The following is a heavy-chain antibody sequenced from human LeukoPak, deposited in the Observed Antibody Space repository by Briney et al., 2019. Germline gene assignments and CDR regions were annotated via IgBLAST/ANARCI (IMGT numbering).Heavy chain of an antibody. J-gene: IGHJ4*02. CDR1: GFTFSSYA. V-gene: IGHV3-23*01. CDR3: AKDWRLEMATID. Sequence: GGSLRLSCAASGFTFSSYAMSWVRQTPGKGLEWVSSITSTGRTYYADSVKGRFTISRDNSKNTLYLQMNSLRAEDTAVYYCAKDWRLEMATIDWGQGTLVTVSS. D-gene: IGHD5-24*01. CDR2: ITSTGRT.